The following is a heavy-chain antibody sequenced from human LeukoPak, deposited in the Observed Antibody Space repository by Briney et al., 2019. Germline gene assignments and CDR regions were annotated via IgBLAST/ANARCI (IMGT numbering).Heavy chain of an antibody. D-gene: IGHD7-27*01. J-gene: IGHJ6*02. Sequence: GGSLRLSCAASGFTFSTYSMNWVRQAPGKGLEWVSSISSSSSYIYYADSVKGRFTISRDNAKNSLYLQMNSLRAEDTAVYCCAALLTGDPLYYYYGMDVWGQGTTVTVSS. CDR2: ISSSSSYI. CDR1: GFTFSTYS. CDR3: AALLTGDPLYYYYGMDV. V-gene: IGHV3-21*01.